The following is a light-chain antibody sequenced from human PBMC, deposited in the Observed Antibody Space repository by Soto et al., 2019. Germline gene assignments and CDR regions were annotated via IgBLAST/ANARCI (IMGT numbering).Light chain of an antibody. V-gene: IGLV1-40*01. CDR2: GNS. Sequence: QPVLTQPPSVSGAPGQRVTISCTGYNPNIGAGYDVHWYQQLPRTAPKLLIYGNSNRPSGVPDRFSASKSGTSASLAITGLQAEDEADYYCQSYDSSLSGWVFGGGTQLTVL. CDR1: NPNIGAGYD. J-gene: IGLJ3*02. CDR3: QSYDSSLSGWV.